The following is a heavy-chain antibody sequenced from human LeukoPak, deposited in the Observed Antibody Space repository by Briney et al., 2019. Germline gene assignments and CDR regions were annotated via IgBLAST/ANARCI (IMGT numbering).Heavy chain of an antibody. CDR3: ARDVSSTSSFPKNWFDP. J-gene: IGHJ5*02. CDR1: GGTFSSYA. V-gene: IGHV1-69*05. CDR2: IIPIFGTA. Sequence: GASVKVSCKASGGTFSSYAISWVRQAPGQGLEWMGGIIPIFGTANYAQKFQGRVTITTDEFTSTAYMELSSLRSEDTAVYYCARDVSSTSSFPKNWFDPWGQGTLVTVSS. D-gene: IGHD2-2*01.